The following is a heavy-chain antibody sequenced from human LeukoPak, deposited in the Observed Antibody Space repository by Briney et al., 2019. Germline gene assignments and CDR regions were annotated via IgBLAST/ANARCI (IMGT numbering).Heavy chain of an antibody. V-gene: IGHV4-39*01. CDR1: GGPISSSSYY. D-gene: IGHD4-11*01. CDR2: IYYSGST. J-gene: IGHJ6*02. Sequence: SETLSLTCTVSGGPISSSSYYWGWIRQPPGKGLEWIGSIYYSGSTYYNPSLKSRVTISVDTSKNQFSLKLSSVTAADTAVYYCARQGLYSNYGYRIPNRNGPYRYYYYGMDVWGQGTTVTVSS. CDR3: ARQGLYSNYGYRIPNRNGPYRYYYYGMDV.